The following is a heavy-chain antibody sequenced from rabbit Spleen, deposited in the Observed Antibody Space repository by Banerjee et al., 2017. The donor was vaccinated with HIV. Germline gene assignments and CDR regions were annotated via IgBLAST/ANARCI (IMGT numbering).Heavy chain of an antibody. Sequence: QSLEESGGGLVKPGASLTLTCTASGFSFSSRFYMCWVRQAPGKGLEWIGSIDPVFGIANYASWVNGRFTISRDNAQNTVDLQINSLTAADTATYFCARDYNSGWDLWGPGTLVTVS. CDR1: GFSFSSRFY. V-gene: IGHV1S40*01. CDR3: ARDYNSGWDL. J-gene: IGHJ4*01. CDR2: IDPVFGIA. D-gene: IGHD4-1*01.